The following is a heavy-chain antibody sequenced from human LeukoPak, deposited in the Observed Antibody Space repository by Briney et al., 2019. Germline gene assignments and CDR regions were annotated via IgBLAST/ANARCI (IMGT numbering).Heavy chain of an antibody. D-gene: IGHD3-22*01. CDR3: ARDRQPHDYDSSGYGALGY. V-gene: IGHV1-46*01. CDR1: GYTFTSSY. Sequence: ASVKVSCKASGYTFTSSYMHWVRQAPGQGLEWMGIINPSGGTTIYAQKFQGRVTMTRDTSTSTVYMELSSLRSEDTAVYYCARDRQPHDYDSSGYGALGYWGQGTLVTVSS. J-gene: IGHJ4*02. CDR2: INPSGGTT.